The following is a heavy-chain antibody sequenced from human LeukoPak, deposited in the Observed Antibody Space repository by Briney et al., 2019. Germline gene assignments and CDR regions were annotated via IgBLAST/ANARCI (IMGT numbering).Heavy chain of an antibody. CDR3: ARIYDTSGYGAFDI. J-gene: IGHJ3*02. V-gene: IGHV5-51*01. D-gene: IGHD3-22*01. Sequence: GESLKISCKGSGYSFTTYWIGWVRQMPGKGLEWMGIIYPGDSDTRYSPSFQGQVTISADKSVSTAYLQWSSLKASDTAMYYCARIYDTSGYGAFDIWGQGTMVTVSS. CDR1: GYSFTTYW. CDR2: IYPGDSDT.